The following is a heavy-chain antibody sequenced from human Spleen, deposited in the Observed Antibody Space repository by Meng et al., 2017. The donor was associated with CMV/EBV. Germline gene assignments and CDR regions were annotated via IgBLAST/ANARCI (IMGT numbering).Heavy chain of an antibody. CDR3: AKVRGVVPTTVPPDWGNDY. CDR2: ISGSGGAT. Sequence: GESLKISCAASGFTFSAYAMTWVRQAPGKGLEWVSGISGSGGATYYADRVKGRFTISRDNSKNTLYLQMNSLRAEDTAVYYCAKVRGVVPTTVPPDWGNDYWGQGTLVTVS. D-gene: IGHD2-2*02. V-gene: IGHV3-23*01. CDR1: GFTFSAYA. J-gene: IGHJ4*02.